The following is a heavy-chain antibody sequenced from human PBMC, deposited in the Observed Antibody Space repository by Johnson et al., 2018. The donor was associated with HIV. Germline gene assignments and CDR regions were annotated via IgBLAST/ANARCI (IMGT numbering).Heavy chain of an antibody. V-gene: IGHV3-20*04. CDR1: GFTFDDYG. CDR3: ARDAPGGRYYKGAFDI. Sequence: VQLVESGGGVVRPGGSLRLSCAASGFTFDDYGMNWVRQAPGKGLEWVSGISWNSGDIGYADSVNGRFTISRDNDENSLNLQMNSLRAEDTAVYYCARDAPGGRYYKGAFDIWGQGTMVTVSS. D-gene: IGHD1-26*01. J-gene: IGHJ3*02. CDR2: ISWNSGDI.